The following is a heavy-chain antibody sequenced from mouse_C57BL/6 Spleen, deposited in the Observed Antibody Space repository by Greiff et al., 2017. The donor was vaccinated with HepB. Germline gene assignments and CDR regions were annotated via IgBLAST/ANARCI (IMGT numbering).Heavy chain of an antibody. Sequence: VQLQQSGPELVKPGASVKISCKASGYTFTDYYMNWVKQSHGKSLEWIGDINPNNGGTSYNQKFKGKATLTVDKSSSTAYMELRSLTSEDSAVYYCAREGDSRWFAYWGQGTLVTVSA. CDR3: AREGDSRWFAY. V-gene: IGHV1-26*01. CDR1: GYTFTDYY. CDR2: INPNNGGT. J-gene: IGHJ3*01.